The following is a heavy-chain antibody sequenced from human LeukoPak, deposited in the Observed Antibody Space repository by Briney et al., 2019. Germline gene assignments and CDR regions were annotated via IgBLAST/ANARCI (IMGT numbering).Heavy chain of an antibody. CDR1: GFTFNNYG. D-gene: IGHD6-13*01. CDR2: TRYDGSNK. V-gene: IGHV3-30*02. J-gene: IGHJ4*02. Sequence: GGYLRLSCAASGFTFNNYGMHWIRQAPGKGLEWVAFTRYDGSNKRYADSVKGRFTISRDNSKNTLCLQMNSLTAEDTAVYYCVREPGGAAAATDYWGQGALVTVSS. CDR3: VREPGGAAAATDY.